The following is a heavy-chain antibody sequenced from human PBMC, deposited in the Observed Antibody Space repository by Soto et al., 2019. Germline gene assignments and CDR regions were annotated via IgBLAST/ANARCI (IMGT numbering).Heavy chain of an antibody. D-gene: IGHD2-8*01. CDR3: ARDYGYCTNGVCYLSFSRDYYYYYYYMDV. Sequence: SQTLSLTCAISGDSVSSNIAAWNWIRQSPSRGLEWLGRTYYRSKWYNDYAVSVKSRITINPDTSKNQFSLQLNSVTPEDTAVYYCARDYGYCTNGVCYLSFSRDYYYYYYYMDVWGKGTTVTVSS. J-gene: IGHJ6*03. V-gene: IGHV6-1*01. CDR2: TYYRSKWYN. CDR1: GDSVSSNIAA.